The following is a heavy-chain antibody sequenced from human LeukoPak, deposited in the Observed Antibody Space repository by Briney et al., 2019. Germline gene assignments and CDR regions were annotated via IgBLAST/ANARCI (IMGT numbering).Heavy chain of an antibody. D-gene: IGHD6-19*01. CDR2: IYYSGST. V-gene: IGHV4-59*01. CDR1: GGSISSYY. J-gene: IGHJ6*03. CDR3: AGGGSGWYYYYYYMDV. Sequence: SETLSLTCTVSGGSISSYYWSWIRQPPGKGLEWIGYIYYSGSTNYNPSLKSRVTISVDTSKNQFSLKLSSVTAADTAVYYCAGGGSGWYYYYYYMDVWGKGTTVTISS.